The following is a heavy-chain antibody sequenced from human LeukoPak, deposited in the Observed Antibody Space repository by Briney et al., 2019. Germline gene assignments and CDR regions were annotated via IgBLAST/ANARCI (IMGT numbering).Heavy chain of an antibody. CDR2: ISAYNGNT. Sequence: EASVKVSCKASGYTFTSYGISWVRQAPGQGLEWMGWISAYNGNTNYAQKLQGRVTMTTDTSTSTAYMELSSLRSEDTAVYYCARRGHSSGWYYFDYWGQGTLVTVSS. CDR3: ARRGHSSGWYYFDY. CDR1: GYTFTSYG. V-gene: IGHV1-18*01. D-gene: IGHD6-19*01. J-gene: IGHJ4*02.